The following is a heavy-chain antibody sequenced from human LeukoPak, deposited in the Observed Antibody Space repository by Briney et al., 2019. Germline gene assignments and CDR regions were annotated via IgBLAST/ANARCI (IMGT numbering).Heavy chain of an antibody. CDR2: INWNGGST. V-gene: IGHV3-20*04. D-gene: IGHD6-19*01. J-gene: IGHJ6*03. CDR1: GFTFDDYG. Sequence: GGSLRLSCAASGFTFDDYGMSWVRQAPGKGLEWVSGINWNGGSTGYADSVKGRFTISRDNAKNSLYLQMNSLRAEDTALYYCAREISGRAVAGTGPYYYYYMDVWGKGTTVIVSS. CDR3: AREISGRAVAGTGPYYYYYMDV.